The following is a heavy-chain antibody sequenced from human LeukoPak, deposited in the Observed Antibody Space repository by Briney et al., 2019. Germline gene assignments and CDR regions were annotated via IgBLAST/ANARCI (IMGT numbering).Heavy chain of an antibody. CDR3: ATERAGERPRPLLNYYYMDV. V-gene: IGHV3-9*01. Sequence: GGSLRLSCAASGFTFDDYAMHWVRQAPGKGLEWVSSINWNGGDIVYADSVKGRFTISRDNAKNSLYLQMNSLRAEDTAVYYCATERAGERPRPLLNYYYMDVWGKGTTVTISS. CDR2: INWNGGDI. J-gene: IGHJ6*03. CDR1: GFTFDDYA. D-gene: IGHD3-16*01.